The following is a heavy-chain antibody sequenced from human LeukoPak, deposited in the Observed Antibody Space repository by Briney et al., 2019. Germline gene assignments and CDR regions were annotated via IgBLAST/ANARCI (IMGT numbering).Heavy chain of an antibody. J-gene: IGHJ4*02. D-gene: IGHD3-22*01. CDR1: GYTFTSYG. CDR2: INPNSGGT. Sequence: ASVKVSCKASGYTFTSYGISWVRQAPGQGLEWMGWINPNSGGTNYAQKFQGRVTMTRDTSISTAYMELSRLRSDDTAVYYCASPRIDYDSSGFFDYWGQGTLVTVSS. CDR3: ASPRIDYDSSGFFDY. V-gene: IGHV1-2*02.